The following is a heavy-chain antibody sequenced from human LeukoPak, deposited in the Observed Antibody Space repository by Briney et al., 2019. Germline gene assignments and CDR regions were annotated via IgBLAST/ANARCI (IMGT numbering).Heavy chain of an antibody. CDR3: AKATRAGNPIDY. CDR2: IWFDGSNK. D-gene: IGHD1-1*01. J-gene: IGHJ4*02. Sequence: PGGSLRLSCAASGLTFSSYGMHWVRQAPGMGVEGVAFIWFDGSNKYYRDSLKGRFTVSRDNSKNTLYLQMNSLRAEDTAVYYCAKATRAGNPIDYWGQGTLVTVSS. CDR1: GLTFSSYG. V-gene: IGHV3-30*02.